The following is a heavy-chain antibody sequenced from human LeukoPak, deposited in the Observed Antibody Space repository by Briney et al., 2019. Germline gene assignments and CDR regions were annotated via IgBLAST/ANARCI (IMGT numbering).Heavy chain of an antibody. CDR3: AREGRDGYKWVFDY. Sequence: ASVKVSCKASGGTFSSYAISWVRQAPGQGLEWMGGIIPIFGTANYAQKFQGRVTITTDESTSTAYMELSSLRSEDTAVYYCAREGRDGYKWVFDYWGQGTLVNVSS. V-gene: IGHV1-69*05. CDR1: GGTFSSYA. J-gene: IGHJ4*02. D-gene: IGHD5-24*01. CDR2: IIPIFGTA.